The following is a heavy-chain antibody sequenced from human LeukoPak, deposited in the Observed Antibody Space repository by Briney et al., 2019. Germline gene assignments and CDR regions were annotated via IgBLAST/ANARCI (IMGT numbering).Heavy chain of an antibody. D-gene: IGHD3-3*01. CDR2: IIPIFGTA. CDR1: GGTFSSYA. J-gene: IGHJ6*02. CDR3: AIPLEWPLSYYYGMDV. V-gene: IGHV1-69*13. Sequence: AASVKVSCKASGGTFSSYAISWVRQAPGQGLEWMGGIIPIFGTANYAQKFQGRVTITADESTSTAYMELSSLRSEDTAVYYCAIPLEWPLSYYYGMDVWGQGTTVTVSS.